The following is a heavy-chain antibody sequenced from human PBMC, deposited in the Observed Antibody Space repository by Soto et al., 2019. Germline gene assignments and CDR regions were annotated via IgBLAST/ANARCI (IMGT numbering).Heavy chain of an antibody. D-gene: IGHD6-13*01. CDR1: GFTFSSYW. Sequence: GGSLRLSCAASGFTFSSYWMHWVRQAPGKGLVWVSRINSDGSSTSYADSVKGRFTISRDNAKNTLYLQMNSLRAEDTAVYYCARARAYSSSWYAKSYYYGMDVWGQGTTVTVSS. J-gene: IGHJ6*02. V-gene: IGHV3-74*01. CDR2: INSDGSST. CDR3: ARARAYSSSWYAKSYYYGMDV.